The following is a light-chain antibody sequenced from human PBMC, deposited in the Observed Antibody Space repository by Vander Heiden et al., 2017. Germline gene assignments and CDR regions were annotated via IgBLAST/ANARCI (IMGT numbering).Light chain of an antibody. CDR2: DSS. CDR1: HSVNSKF. CDR3: QQFGNSPLFS. V-gene: IGKV3-20*01. J-gene: IGKJ3*01. Sequence: ENVLTQPPGTLSLSPGDRATLSCRASHSVNSKFLAWYQQKPGQAPRLLIYDSSTRAAGVPDRFSGSGSGTDFTLTISRLEPEDFAVYFCQQFGNSPLFSFGPGTKVEIK.